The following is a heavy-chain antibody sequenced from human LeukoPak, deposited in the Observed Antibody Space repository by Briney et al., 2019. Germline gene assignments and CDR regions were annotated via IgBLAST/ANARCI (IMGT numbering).Heavy chain of an antibody. CDR3: AKGIYSSGWSYFDY. D-gene: IGHD6-19*01. CDR1: GFTFSNSA. CDR2: LSGSGITT. V-gene: IGHV3-23*01. J-gene: IGHJ4*01. Sequence: GGCLRLSCAASGFTFSNSAMSWVRQAPGKGLECVSTLSGSGITTYYADSVKGRFTISRDNSKNTLYLQMNSLRAEDTAVYYCAKGIYSSGWSYFDYWGHGTLVTVSS.